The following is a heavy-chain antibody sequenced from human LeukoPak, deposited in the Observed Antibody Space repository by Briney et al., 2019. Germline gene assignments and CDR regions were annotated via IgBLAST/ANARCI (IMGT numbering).Heavy chain of an antibody. CDR2: IYYSGST. CDR3: ARRKTGLLWFGEPFFDY. V-gene: IGHV4-59*08. CDR1: GGSISSYF. D-gene: IGHD3-10*01. J-gene: IGHJ4*02. Sequence: SETLSLTCTVSGGSISSYFWCWIRQPPGKGLEWIGYIYYSGSTNYNPSLKSRVTISVDTSKNQFSLKLSSVTAADTAVYYCARRKTGLLWFGEPFFDYWGQGTLVTVSS.